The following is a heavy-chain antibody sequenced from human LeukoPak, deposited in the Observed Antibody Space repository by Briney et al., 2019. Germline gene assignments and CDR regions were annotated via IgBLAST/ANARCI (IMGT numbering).Heavy chain of an antibody. D-gene: IGHD6-13*01. CDR1: GFTFSSYF. CDR3: AKDRVTAAGYYFDY. J-gene: IGHJ4*02. CDR2: VSNDGTYT. V-gene: IGHV3-74*03. Sequence: PGGSLRLSCAASGFTFSSYFMHWVRQAPGKGLVWVSRVSNDGTYTEYADSVKGRFTISRDNAKDTLYLQMNSLRAEDTAVYYCAKDRVTAAGYYFDYWGQGTLVTVSS.